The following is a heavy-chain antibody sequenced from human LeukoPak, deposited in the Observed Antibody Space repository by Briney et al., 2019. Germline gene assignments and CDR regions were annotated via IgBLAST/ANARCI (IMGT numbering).Heavy chain of an antibody. J-gene: IGHJ4*02. CDR1: GFTFSSYW. D-gene: IGHD1-1*01. Sequence: GGSLRLSCAASGFTFSSYWMSWVRQAPGKGLQWVANIKQDESEKYYVDSLKGRFTISRDNAKNSLYLQMNSLRAEDTAVYYCARDKIEGPTKLDYWGQGILVTVSS. CDR3: ARDKIEGPTKLDY. V-gene: IGHV3-7*01. CDR2: IKQDESEK.